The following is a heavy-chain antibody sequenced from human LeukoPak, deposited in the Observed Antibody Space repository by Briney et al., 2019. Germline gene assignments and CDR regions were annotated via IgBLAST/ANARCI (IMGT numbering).Heavy chain of an antibody. CDR1: GFTFSDYF. Sequence: PGGSLRLSCAASGFTFSDYFMTWIRQAPGKGLEWISFISRTVGTIYYADSVKGRFTISRDNTMNSLHLHMDALRDEDTAVYYCSRLSLTSTSVDIWGQGTLVTVSS. D-gene: IGHD2-21*02. J-gene: IGHJ4*02. V-gene: IGHV3-11*04. CDR3: SRLSLTSTSVDI. CDR2: ISRTVGTI.